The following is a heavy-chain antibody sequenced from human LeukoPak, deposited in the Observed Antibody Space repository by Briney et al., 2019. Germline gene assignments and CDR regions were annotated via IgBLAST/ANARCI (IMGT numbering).Heavy chain of an antibody. CDR3: ARTRPGYYFDS. CDR1: GFSLSSYS. CDR2: ISVRSTTI. Sequence: GGSLRLSCAASGFSLSSYSMNWVRQAPGKGLEWLSYISVRSTTINYADSVKGRFTISRDDAEKSLYLQMNSLRVEDTAVYYCARTRPGYYFDSWGQGTLVTVSS. V-gene: IGHV3-48*04. J-gene: IGHJ4*02. D-gene: IGHD1-14*01.